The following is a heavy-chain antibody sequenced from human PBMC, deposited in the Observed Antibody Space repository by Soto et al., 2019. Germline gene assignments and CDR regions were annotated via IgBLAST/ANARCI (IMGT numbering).Heavy chain of an antibody. CDR3: AKEGGYSSGWETIDY. V-gene: IGHV3-23*01. D-gene: IGHD6-19*01. CDR1: GFTFSSYA. J-gene: IGHJ4*02. CDR2: ISGSGTST. Sequence: EVQLLESGGGSVQPGGSLRLSCAVSGFTFSSYAMSWVRQAPGKGLEWVSAISGSGTSTYYADSVKGRFTISRDNSKNTLYLQMNSLRAEDTAVYYCAKEGGYSSGWETIDYWGQGTLVTVSS.